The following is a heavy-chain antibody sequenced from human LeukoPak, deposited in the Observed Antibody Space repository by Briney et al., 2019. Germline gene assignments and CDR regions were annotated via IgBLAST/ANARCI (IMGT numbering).Heavy chain of an antibody. J-gene: IGHJ6*02. D-gene: IGHD3-9*01. CDR1: GGSISSYY. Sequence: PSETLSLTCTVSGGSISSYYWSWIRQPPGKGLEWIGYIYYSGSTNYNPSLKSRVTISVDTSKNQFSLKLSSVTAADTAVYYCARSRYDILTPYYYYGMDVWGQGTTVTVSS. CDR3: ARSRYDILTPYYYYGMDV. CDR2: IYYSGST. V-gene: IGHV4-59*08.